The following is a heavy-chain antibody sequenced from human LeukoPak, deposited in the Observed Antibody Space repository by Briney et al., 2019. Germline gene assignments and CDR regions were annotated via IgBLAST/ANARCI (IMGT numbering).Heavy chain of an antibody. Sequence: GGSLRLSCAASGFTFSSYAMSWVRQAPGKGLEWVSAISGSGGSTYYADSVKGRFTISRDNAKNSLYLQMNSLRAEDTAVYYCARVLYDFWSGFNGMDVWGQGTTVTVSS. CDR3: ARVLYDFWSGFNGMDV. J-gene: IGHJ6*02. V-gene: IGHV3-23*01. D-gene: IGHD3-3*01. CDR2: ISGSGGST. CDR1: GFTFSSYA.